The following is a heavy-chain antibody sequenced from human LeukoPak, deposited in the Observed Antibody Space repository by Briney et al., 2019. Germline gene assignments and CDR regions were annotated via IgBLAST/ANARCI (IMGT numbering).Heavy chain of an antibody. V-gene: IGHV3-30*02. J-gene: IGHJ4*02. CDR1: GFTFSRFG. CDR3: TKSRSDAWSVSFDY. D-gene: IGHD3-16*01. Sequence: GGSLRLSCATSGFTFSRFGIHWVRQAPGKGLEWVAFIRYDGDNKYYADSVKGRFTISRGNSKNTVDVQMNSLRLEDTAVYYCTKSRSDAWSVSFDYWGQGTLVPVSS. CDR2: IRYDGDNK.